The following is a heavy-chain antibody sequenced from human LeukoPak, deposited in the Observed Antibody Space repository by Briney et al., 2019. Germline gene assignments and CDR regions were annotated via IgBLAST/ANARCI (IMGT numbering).Heavy chain of an antibody. CDR3: ARGSGYDFWSGYYKH. CDR1: GGSISSYY. Sequence: SETLSLTCTVSGGSISSYYWNWIRQPPGKGLEWIGYIYYSGSTNYNPSLKSRVTISVDTSKNQFSLKLNSVTAADTAVYYCARGSGYDFWSGYYKHWGQGTLVTVSS. CDR2: IYYSGST. J-gene: IGHJ4*02. V-gene: IGHV4-59*01. D-gene: IGHD3-3*01.